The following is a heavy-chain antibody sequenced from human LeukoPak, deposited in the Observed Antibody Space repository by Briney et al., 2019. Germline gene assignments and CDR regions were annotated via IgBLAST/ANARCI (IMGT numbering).Heavy chain of an antibody. V-gene: IGHV4-31*03. J-gene: IGHJ4*02. CDR2: IYPSGTT. D-gene: IGHD2/OR15-2a*01. CDR1: GDSTPSSTDY. Sequence: SETLSLTCTVFGDSTPSSTDYWSWIRQLPGKGLEYIGYIYPSGTTYYNPSLRGRVTMSMDTSKNQFSLNLTSVTAADTAVYHCARENRHVTNIDYWGQGTLVTVSS. CDR3: ARENRHVTNIDY.